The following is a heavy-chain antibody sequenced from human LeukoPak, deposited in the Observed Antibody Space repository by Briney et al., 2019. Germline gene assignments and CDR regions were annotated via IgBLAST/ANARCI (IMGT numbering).Heavy chain of an antibody. Sequence: GGSLRLSCAASGFTFSSYGMHWVRQAPGKGLQWVAAITYDGSTRYHADSVKGRFTISRDNSKDTLYLQMNSLKIEDTATYYCARVRRYSQYESSGYYADSWGPGTLVTVSS. CDR2: ITYDGSTR. J-gene: IGHJ5*01. V-gene: IGHV3-30*03. CDR3: ARVRRYSQYESSGYYADS. D-gene: IGHD3-22*01. CDR1: GFTFSSYG.